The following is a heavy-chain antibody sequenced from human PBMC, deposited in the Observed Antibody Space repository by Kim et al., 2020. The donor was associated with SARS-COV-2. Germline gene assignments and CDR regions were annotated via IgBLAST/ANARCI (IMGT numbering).Heavy chain of an antibody. Sequence: ASVKVSCKASGYTFTSYYMHWVRQAPGQGLEWMGIINPSGGSTSYAQKFQGRVTMTRDTSTSTVYMELSSLRSEDTAVYYCARGNRVPAVAGIGSVGYWGQGTLVTVSS. CDR1: GYTFTSYY. J-gene: IGHJ4*02. D-gene: IGHD6-19*01. CDR3: ARGNRVPAVAGIGSVGY. CDR2: INPSGGST. V-gene: IGHV1-46*01.